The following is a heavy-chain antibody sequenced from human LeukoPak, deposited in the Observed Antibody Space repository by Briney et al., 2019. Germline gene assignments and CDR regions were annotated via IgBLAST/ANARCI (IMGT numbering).Heavy chain of an antibody. D-gene: IGHD3-22*01. CDR3: AKRGVVIRVILVGFHKEAYYFDS. CDR2: ISASGGRT. Sequence: GGSLRLSCAASGFTFSSYAMSWVRQAPGKGLEWVSVISASGGRTNYADSVKGRFTISRDNPKNTLYLQMNSLRAEDTAVYFCAKRGVVIRVILVGFHKEAYYFDSWGQGALVTVSS. J-gene: IGHJ4*02. CDR1: GFTFSSYA. V-gene: IGHV3-23*01.